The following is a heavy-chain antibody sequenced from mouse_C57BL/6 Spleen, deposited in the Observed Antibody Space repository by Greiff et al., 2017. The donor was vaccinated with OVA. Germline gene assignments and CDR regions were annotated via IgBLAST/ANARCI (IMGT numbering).Heavy chain of an antibody. CDR3: ARVDGSGWFAY. CDR1: GYTFTDYY. J-gene: IGHJ3*01. CDR2: INPYNGGT. V-gene: IGHV1-19*01. Sequence: EVQLQQSGPVLVKPGASVKMSCKASGYTFTDYYMNWVKQSHGKSLEWIGVINPYNGGTSYNQKFKGKATLTVDKSSSTAYMELNSLTSEDAAVYYCARVDGSGWFAYWGQGTLVTVSA.